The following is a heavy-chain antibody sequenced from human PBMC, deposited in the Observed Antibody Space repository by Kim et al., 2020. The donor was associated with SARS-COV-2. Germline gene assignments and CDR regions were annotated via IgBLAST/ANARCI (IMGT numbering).Heavy chain of an antibody. CDR2: ISWNSGSI. J-gene: IGHJ4*02. D-gene: IGHD6-13*01. CDR1: GFTFGDYA. V-gene: IGHV3-9*01. CDR3: AKDMDVLDSSSWHRGQFDY. Sequence: GGSLRLSCAASGFTFGDYAMHWVRQAPGKGLEWVSGISWNSGSIGYADSVKGQFTISRDNAKNSLYLQMNSLRAEDTALYYCAKDMDVLDSSSWHRGQFDYWGQGTLVTVSS.